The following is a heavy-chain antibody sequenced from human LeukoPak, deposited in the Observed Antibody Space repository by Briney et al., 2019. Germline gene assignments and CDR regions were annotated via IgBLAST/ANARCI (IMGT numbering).Heavy chain of an antibody. CDR3: ARGYYSWFDP. V-gene: IGHV4-59*01. CDR2: IYYSGST. J-gene: IGHJ5*02. CDR1: GGSISSYY. Sequence: PSENLSLTCTVSGGSISSYYWSWIRQPPGKGLEWIGYIYYSGSTNYNPSLKSRVTISVDTSKNQFSLKLSSVTAADTAVYYCARGYYSWFDPWGQGTLVTVSS. D-gene: IGHD3-22*01.